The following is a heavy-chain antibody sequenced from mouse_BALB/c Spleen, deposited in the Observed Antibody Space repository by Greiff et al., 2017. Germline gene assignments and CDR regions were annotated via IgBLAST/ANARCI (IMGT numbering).Heavy chain of an antibody. V-gene: IGHV5-4*02. CDR3: AKDDYERDY. Sequence: EVQGVESGGDLVKPGGSLKLSCAASGFTFSSYGMYWVRQTPEKRLEWVATISDGGSYTYYPDSVKGRFTISRDNAKNNLYLQMSSLKSEDTAMYYCAKDDYERDYWGQGTSVTVSS. D-gene: IGHD2-4*01. J-gene: IGHJ4*01. CDR2: ISDGGSYT. CDR1: GFTFSSYG.